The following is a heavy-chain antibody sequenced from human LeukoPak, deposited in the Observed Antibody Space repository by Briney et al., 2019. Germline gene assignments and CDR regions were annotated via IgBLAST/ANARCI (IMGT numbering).Heavy chain of an antibody. CDR3: ARQIVGATPFLRKYYFDY. CDR1: GYSISSGFY. J-gene: IGHJ4*02. Sequence: SETLSLTCSVSGYSISSGFYWGWIRQPPGKGLEWIGSIFHSGSTYYNPSLKSRVTISVDTSKNQFSLNLRSVTAADTAVYYCARQIVGATPFLRKYYFDYWGQGTLVTVSS. D-gene: IGHD1-26*01. V-gene: IGHV4-38-2*02. CDR2: IFHSGST.